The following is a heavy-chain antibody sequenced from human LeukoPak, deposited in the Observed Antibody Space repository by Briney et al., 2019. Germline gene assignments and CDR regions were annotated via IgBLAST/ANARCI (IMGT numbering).Heavy chain of an antibody. D-gene: IGHD6-13*01. V-gene: IGHV3-74*01. CDR3: AGIWGLSSSWSWGFEY. J-gene: IGHJ4*02. CDR1: GFTFSTYW. CDR2: INGDGSSP. Sequence: PGGSLRLSCAGSGFTFSTYWMHWVPQAPGKGLVWVSRINGDGSSPCYADSVKGRFTISRDPSKNTVYLQMSSLRAEDTAVYYCAGIWGLSSSWSWGFEYWGQGTLVTVSS.